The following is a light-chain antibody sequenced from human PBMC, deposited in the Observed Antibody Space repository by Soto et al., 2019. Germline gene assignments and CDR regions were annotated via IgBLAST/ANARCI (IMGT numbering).Light chain of an antibody. CDR3: SSYTSSSTYV. Sequence: QSALTQPPSVPGSPGQSVAISCTGTSSDVGKSNGVSWYHQPPGTAPKLIIYDVNNRPSGVPDRFSGSKSGNTASLTISGLQAEDEGDYYCSSYTSSSTYVFGTGTKVTVL. CDR2: DVN. CDR1: SSDVGKSNG. J-gene: IGLJ1*01. V-gene: IGLV2-18*02.